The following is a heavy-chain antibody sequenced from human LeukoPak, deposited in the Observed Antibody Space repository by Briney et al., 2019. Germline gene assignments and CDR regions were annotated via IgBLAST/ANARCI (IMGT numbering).Heavy chain of an antibody. Sequence: GGSLRLSCAASGFTFSSYSMNWVRQAPGKGLEWVSYISSSSTIYYADSVKGRFTISRDNAKNSLYLQMNSLRAEDTAVYYCARGQTDFDYWGQGTLVTVSS. V-gene: IGHV3-48*01. D-gene: IGHD1-1*01. CDR1: GFTFSSYS. CDR3: ARGQTDFDY. CDR2: ISSSSTI. J-gene: IGHJ4*02.